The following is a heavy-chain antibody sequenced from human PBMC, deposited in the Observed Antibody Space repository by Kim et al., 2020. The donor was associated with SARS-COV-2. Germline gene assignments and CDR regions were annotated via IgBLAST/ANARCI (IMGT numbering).Heavy chain of an antibody. Sequence: SETLSLTCTVSGGSISSSSYYWGWIRQPPGKGLEWIGSIYYSGSTYYNPSLKSRVTISVDTSKNQFSLKLSSVTAADTAVYYCAAMIVVVNEGNFDYWCQGTLVTVSS. CDR3: AAMIVVVNEGNFDY. CDR2: IYYSGST. D-gene: IGHD3-22*01. CDR1: GGSISSSSYY. J-gene: IGHJ4*02. V-gene: IGHV4-39*01.